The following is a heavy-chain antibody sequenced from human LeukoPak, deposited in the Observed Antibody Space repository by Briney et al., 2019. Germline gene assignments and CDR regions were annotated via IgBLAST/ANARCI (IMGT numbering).Heavy chain of an antibody. CDR1: GFAFSAHW. CDR3: ARDLRVRGYSGYVKGY. CDR2: INQDGSQK. J-gene: IGHJ4*02. Sequence: GGSLRLSCAVSGFAFSAHWMTWVRQAPGKGLEWVANINQDGSQKYYVDSVKGRFTISRDNARNSIFLQMNSLGAEDTAVYYCARDLRVRGYSGYVKGYWGQGTLVTVSS. D-gene: IGHD5-12*01. V-gene: IGHV3-7*05.